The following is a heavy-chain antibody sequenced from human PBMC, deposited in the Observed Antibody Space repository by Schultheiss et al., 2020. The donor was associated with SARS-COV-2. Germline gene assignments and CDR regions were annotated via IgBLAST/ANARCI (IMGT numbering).Heavy chain of an antibody. V-gene: IGHV3-30*19. J-gene: IGHJ3*02. CDR3: ARDGLGATTLAFDI. CDR2: IWYDGSNK. CDR1: GFTFSSYG. D-gene: IGHD1-26*01. Sequence: GGSLRLSCAASGFTFSSYGMHWVRQAPGKGLEWVTVIWYDGSNKYYADSVKGRFTVSRDNSKNTLYLQMNSLRAEDTAVYYCARDGLGATTLAFDIWGQGTMVTVSS.